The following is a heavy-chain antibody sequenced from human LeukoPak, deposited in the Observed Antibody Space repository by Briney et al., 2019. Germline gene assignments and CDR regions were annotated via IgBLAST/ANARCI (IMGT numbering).Heavy chain of an antibody. V-gene: IGHV3-33*01. CDR2: IWYDGSDK. D-gene: IGHD3-10*01. CDR1: GFTFSSYG. Sequence: QAGGSLRLSCAASGFTFSSYGMHWVRQAPGKGLEWVAVIWYDGSDKYYRDSVKGRFTISRDNVKNSLYLQMNSLRAEDTAVFYCARVTGSYSFDSWGRGTLVTVSS. J-gene: IGHJ4*02. CDR3: ARVTGSYSFDS.